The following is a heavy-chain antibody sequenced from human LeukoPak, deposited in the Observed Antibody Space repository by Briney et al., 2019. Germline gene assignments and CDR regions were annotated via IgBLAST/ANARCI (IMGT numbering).Heavy chain of an antibody. CDR3: ARDPSYCSSTSCYVGSPLYYYYPMDV. CDR1: GFTFNSYA. J-gene: IGHJ6*02. V-gene: IGHV3-23*01. Sequence: GGSLRLSCAASGFTFNSYAMSWVRQAPGKGLKWVSTISDRGTDTYYADSVKGRFTISRDNSKSTLYLQMNTLRAEDTAVYYCARDPSYCSSTSCYVGSPLYYYYPMDVWGQGTTVTVSS. CDR2: ISDRGTDT. D-gene: IGHD2-2*01.